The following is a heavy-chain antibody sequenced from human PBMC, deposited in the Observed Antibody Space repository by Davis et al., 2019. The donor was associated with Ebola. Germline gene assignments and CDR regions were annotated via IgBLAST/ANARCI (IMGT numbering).Heavy chain of an antibody. CDR2: INPSGGST. CDR1: GYTFTGYY. D-gene: IGHD1-1*01. CDR3: ARGHRNDVLDY. Sequence: ASVKVSCKASGYTFTGYYMHWVRQAPGQGLEWMGIINPSGGSTSYAQKFQGRVTMARDTSTSTVYMELSSLRSEDTAVYYCARGHRNDVLDYWGQGTLVTVSS. J-gene: IGHJ4*02. V-gene: IGHV1-46*01.